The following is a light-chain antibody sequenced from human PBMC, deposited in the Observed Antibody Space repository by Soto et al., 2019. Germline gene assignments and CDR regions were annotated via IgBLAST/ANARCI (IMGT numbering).Light chain of an antibody. CDR1: QSVSSNY. Sequence: EIVLTQSPGTLSLSPGERAALSCGASQSVSSNYLAWCQQKPGQSPRLVIYGASSRATGIPDRFSGSGSETDFTLTISGLAPEDFAGYYCQQYGSPPLTFGGGSKVEIK. CDR2: GAS. V-gene: IGKV3-20*01. CDR3: QQYGSPPLT. J-gene: IGKJ4*01.